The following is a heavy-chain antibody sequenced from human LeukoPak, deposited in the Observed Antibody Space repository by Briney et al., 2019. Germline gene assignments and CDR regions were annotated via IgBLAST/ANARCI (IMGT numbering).Heavy chain of an antibody. CDR1: GDSINDYY. CDR3: ARRFCSSAGCHRTFNYFDP. D-gene: IGHD2-2*01. V-gene: IGHV4-59*01. Sequence: SETLSLTCTVSGDSINDYYWTWIRQPPGKRLEWIGCIYYSGTTTYNPSLRSRVTISLDTSKNQFSLKLSSVTAADTAVYYCARRFCSSAGCHRTFNYFDPWGQGTLVTVSS. J-gene: IGHJ5*02. CDR2: IYYSGTT.